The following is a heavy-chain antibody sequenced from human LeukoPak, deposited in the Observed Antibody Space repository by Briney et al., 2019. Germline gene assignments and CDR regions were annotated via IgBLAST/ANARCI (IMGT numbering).Heavy chain of an antibody. CDR1: GGSISSYY. V-gene: IGHV4-59*08. CDR3: ARHYGDGYYFDY. Sequence: SETLSLTCTVSGGSISSYYWSWIRQPPGKGLEWIGYIYYSGSTNYNPSLKSRVTISVDTSKNQFSLKLSSVTAADTAVYYCARHYGDGYYFDYWGQGTLVTVSS. D-gene: IGHD4-17*01. J-gene: IGHJ4*02. CDR2: IYYSGST.